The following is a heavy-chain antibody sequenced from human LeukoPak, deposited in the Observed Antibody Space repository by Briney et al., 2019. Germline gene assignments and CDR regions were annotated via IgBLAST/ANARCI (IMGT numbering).Heavy chain of an antibody. J-gene: IGHJ4*02. CDR3: VTYYFDSSGPKKNY. D-gene: IGHD3-22*01. Sequence: SETLSLTCAVYGGSFSGYYWSWIRQPPGKGLEWIGEINHSGSTNYNPSLKSRVTISVDTSKKQFSPKLSSVTAADTAVYYCVTYYFDSSGPKKNYWGQGTLVTVSS. CDR1: GGSFSGYY. V-gene: IGHV4-34*01. CDR2: INHSGST.